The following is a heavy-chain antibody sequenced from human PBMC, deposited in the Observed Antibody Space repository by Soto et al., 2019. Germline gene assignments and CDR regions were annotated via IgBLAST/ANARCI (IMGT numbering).Heavy chain of an antibody. V-gene: IGHV1-46*01. CDR1: GYTFTSYY. D-gene: IGHD5-12*01. CDR3: ARTTYIYSGYDQPFDY. J-gene: IGHJ4*02. Sequence: ASVKVSCKASGYTFTSYYMHWVRQAPGQGLEWMGIINPSGGSTSYAQKFQGRVTMTRDTSTSTVYMELSSLRSEDTAVYYCARTTYIYSGYDQPFDYWGQGTLVTVSS. CDR2: INPSGGST.